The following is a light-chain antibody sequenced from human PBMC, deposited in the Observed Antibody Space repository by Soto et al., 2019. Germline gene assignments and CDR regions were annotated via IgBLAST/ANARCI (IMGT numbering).Light chain of an antibody. Sequence: DIQMTQSPSTLSASVGNGVTITCRASQNSSVWLAWYQQRPGKAPKLLIYDASSLETGVPSRFSGSGSGTEFTLTIRSLQPDDFATYYCQHYDSPSPTFGQGTKLEIK. V-gene: IGKV1-5*01. CDR3: QHYDSPSPT. J-gene: IGKJ2*01. CDR2: DAS. CDR1: QNSSVW.